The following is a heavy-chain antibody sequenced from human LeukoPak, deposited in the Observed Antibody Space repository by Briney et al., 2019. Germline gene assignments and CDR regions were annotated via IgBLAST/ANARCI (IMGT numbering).Heavy chain of an antibody. CDR3: AKDPSVGYSSGWYDY. CDR2: INGSGGST. J-gene: IGHJ4*02. V-gene: IGHV3-23*01. CDR1: GFTFSSYA. Sequence: GGSLRLSCAASGFTFSSYAMSWVRQAPGKGLEWVSDINGSGGSTYYADSVKGRFTISRDNSKNTLYLQMNSLRAEDTAVYYCAKDPSVGYSSGWYDYWGQGTLVTVSS. D-gene: IGHD6-19*01.